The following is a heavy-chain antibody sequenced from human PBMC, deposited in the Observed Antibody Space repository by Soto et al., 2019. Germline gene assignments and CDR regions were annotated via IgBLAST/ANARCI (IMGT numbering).Heavy chain of an antibody. CDR3: APTRLKNGWVFDD. V-gene: IGHV2-5*02. J-gene: IGHJ4*02. Sequence: SGPTLVNPTQTLTLTCTFSGISLSTKEVGVGWIRQPPGKGLEWLALIYWDGDQRYRPSLMTRVTITKDTSKNQVFLTMANMDPVDTATYFRAPTRLKNGWVFDDWGQGTRVTVS. CDR1: GISLSTKEVG. CDR2: IYWDGDQ. D-gene: IGHD6-19*01.